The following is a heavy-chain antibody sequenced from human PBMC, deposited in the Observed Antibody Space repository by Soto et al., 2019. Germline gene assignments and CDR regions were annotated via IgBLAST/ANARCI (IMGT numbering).Heavy chain of an antibody. CDR2: IYHSGST. Sequence: QLQLQESGSGLVKPSQTLSLTCAVSGGSISSGGYSWGWIRQPPGKGLEWIGYIYHSGSTYYNPSQRIRVNTSVDRSKNLLSLELTSVTAADPAVHCCARLDQLDPLLRRGWFDPWGQGTLGTVSS. D-gene: IGHD1-1*01. CDR3: ARLDQLDPLLRRGWFDP. J-gene: IGHJ5*02. V-gene: IGHV4-30-2*01. CDR1: GGSISSGGYS.